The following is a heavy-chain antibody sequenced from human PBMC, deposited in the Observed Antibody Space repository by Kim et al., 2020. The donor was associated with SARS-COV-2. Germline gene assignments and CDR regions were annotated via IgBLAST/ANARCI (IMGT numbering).Heavy chain of an antibody. CDR2: IWYDGSNK. Sequence: GGSLRLSCAASGFTFSSYGIHWVRQAPGKGLEWVAVIWYDGSNKYYADSVKGRFTISRDNSKNTLYLQMNSLRAEDTAVYYCAREKSIAVAATLDYWGQGTLVTVSS. CDR3: AREKSIAVAATLDY. CDR1: GFTFSSYG. D-gene: IGHD6-19*01. J-gene: IGHJ4*02. V-gene: IGHV3-33*01.